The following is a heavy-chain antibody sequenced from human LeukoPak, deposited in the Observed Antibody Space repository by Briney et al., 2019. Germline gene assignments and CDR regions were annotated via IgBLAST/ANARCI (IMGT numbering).Heavy chain of an antibody. J-gene: IGHJ4*01. CDR1: GGSISSSSYY. Sequence: PSETLSLTCTVSGGSISSSSYYWGWIRQPPGKGLEWIGSIYYSGSTNYNPSLKSRVTISVDTSKNQFSLKLSSVTAADTAVYYCAREVVAAPGTVDYWGQGTLVTVSS. D-gene: IGHD6-13*01. CDR3: AREVVAAPGTVDY. CDR2: IYYSGST. V-gene: IGHV4-39*07.